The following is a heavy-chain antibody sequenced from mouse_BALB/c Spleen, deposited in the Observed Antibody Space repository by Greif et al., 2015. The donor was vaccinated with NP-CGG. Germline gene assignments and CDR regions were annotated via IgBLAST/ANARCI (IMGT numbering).Heavy chain of an antibody. CDR2: IYPGSGST. CDR3: TPYDYGFAY. D-gene: IGHD2-4*01. J-gene: IGHJ3*01. Sequence: LQQSGSELVRPGASVKLSCKASGYTFTSYWMHWVKQRPGQGLEWIGNIYPGSGSTNYDEKFKSKATLTVDTSSSTAYMQLSSLTSEDSAVYYCTPYDYGFAYWGQGTLVTVSA. V-gene: IGHV1S22*01. CDR1: GYTFTSYW.